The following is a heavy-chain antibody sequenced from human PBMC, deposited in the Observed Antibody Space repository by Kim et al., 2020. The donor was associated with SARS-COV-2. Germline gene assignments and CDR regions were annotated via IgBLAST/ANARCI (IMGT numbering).Heavy chain of an antibody. CDR2: IYTSGST. Sequence: SETLSLTCTVSGGSISSYYWSWIRQPAGKGLEWIGRIYTSGSTNYNPSLKSRVPMSADTSKNQFSLKLSSVTAADTAVYYCAREENTMFGTRAFDIWGQGTMVTVSS. J-gene: IGHJ3*02. CDR3: AREENTMFGTRAFDI. V-gene: IGHV4-4*07. D-gene: IGHD3-10*02. CDR1: GGSISSYY.